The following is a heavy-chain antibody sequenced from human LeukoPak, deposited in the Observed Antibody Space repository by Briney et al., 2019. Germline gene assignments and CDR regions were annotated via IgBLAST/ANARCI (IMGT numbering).Heavy chain of an antibody. CDR3: ARAMSTFGGVRNYFDS. CDR2: ISGSGGST. Sequence: QAGGSLRLSCAASGFTFSSYAMSWVRQAPGKGLEWVSAISGSGGSTYYADSVKGRFRISRDNAKSSLDLEMSSLRAEDTAVYYCARAMSTFGGVRNYFDSWGQGSLVTVSS. D-gene: IGHD3-16*01. CDR1: GFTFSSYA. J-gene: IGHJ4*02. V-gene: IGHV3-23*01.